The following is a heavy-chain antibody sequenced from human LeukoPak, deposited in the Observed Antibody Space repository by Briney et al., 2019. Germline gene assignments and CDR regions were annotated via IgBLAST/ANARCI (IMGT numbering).Heavy chain of an antibody. CDR1: EYTFTGYY. CDR3: ARFPLGGYSGYDYIGYFDY. Sequence: ASVKVSCKASEYTFTGYYMHWVRQAPGQGLEWMGWINPNSGGTNYAQKFQGRVTMTRDTSISTAYMELSRLRSDDTAVYYCARFPLGGYSGYDYIGYFDYWGQGTLVTVSS. D-gene: IGHD5-12*01. J-gene: IGHJ4*02. CDR2: INPNSGGT. V-gene: IGHV1-2*02.